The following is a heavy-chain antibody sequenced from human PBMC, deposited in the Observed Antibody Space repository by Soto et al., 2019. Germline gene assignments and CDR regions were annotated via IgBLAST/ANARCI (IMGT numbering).Heavy chain of an antibody. CDR2: ISWNSGSI. J-gene: IGHJ6*03. Sequence: GGSLRLSCAASGFTFDDYGMNWVRQAPGKGLEWVSGISWNSGSIGYADSVKGRFTISRDNAKNSLYLQMNSLRPEDTALYYCAKDIYNNYVNYYMDVWGKGTTVTVSS. CDR1: GFTFDDYG. V-gene: IGHV3-9*01. D-gene: IGHD4-4*01. CDR3: AKDIYNNYVNYYMDV.